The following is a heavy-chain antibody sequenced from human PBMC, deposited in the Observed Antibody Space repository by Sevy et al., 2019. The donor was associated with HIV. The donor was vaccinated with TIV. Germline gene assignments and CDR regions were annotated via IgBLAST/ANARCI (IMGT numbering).Heavy chain of an antibody. CDR3: ARDSYYDFWSGYQGYYYYGMDV. CDR1: GGSISSGDYY. J-gene: IGHJ6*02. CDR2: IYYSGST. V-gene: IGHV4-30-4*01. Sequence: SETLSLTCTVSGGSISSGDYYWSWIRQPPGKGLEWIGYIYYSGSTYYNPSLKSRVTISVDTSKNQFSLKLSSVTAAYTAVYYCARDSYYDFWSGYQGYYYYGMDVWGQGTTVTVSS. D-gene: IGHD3-3*01.